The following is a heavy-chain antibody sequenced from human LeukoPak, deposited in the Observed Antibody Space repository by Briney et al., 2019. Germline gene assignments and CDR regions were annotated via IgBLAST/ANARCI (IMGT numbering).Heavy chain of an antibody. CDR3: ARLDRFTIFGVVRDFDL. V-gene: IGHV4-4*09. Sequence: SETLSLTCTVSGGSISSYYWSWIRQPPGKGLEWIGYIYTSGSTNYNPSLKSRVTISVDTSKNQFSLKLSSVTAAGTAVYYCARLDRFTIFGVVRDFDLWGRGTLVTVSS. D-gene: IGHD3-3*01. CDR2: IYTSGST. J-gene: IGHJ2*01. CDR1: GGSISSYY.